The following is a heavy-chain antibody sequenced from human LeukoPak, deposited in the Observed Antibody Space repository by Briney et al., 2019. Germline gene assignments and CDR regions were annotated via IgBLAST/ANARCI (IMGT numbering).Heavy chain of an antibody. J-gene: IGHJ6*03. Sequence: SETLSLTCTVSGGSISSYYWSWIRQPPGKGLEWIGYVYYSGSTNYNPSLKSRVTIPVDTSKNQFSLKLSSVTAADTAVYYCARDGKVGATTYYMDVWGKGTTVTVSS. CDR3: ARDGKVGATTYYMDV. V-gene: IGHV4-59*01. CDR1: GGSISSYY. CDR2: VYYSGST. D-gene: IGHD1-26*01.